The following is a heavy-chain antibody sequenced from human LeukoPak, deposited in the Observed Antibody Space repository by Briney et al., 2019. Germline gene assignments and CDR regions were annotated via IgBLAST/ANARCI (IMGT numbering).Heavy chain of an antibody. CDR1: GGSISSSSYY. D-gene: IGHD3-3*01. CDR3: ARRRKDFGVLDYYYMDV. J-gene: IGHJ6*03. V-gene: IGHV4-39*07. CDR2: IYYSGST. Sequence: SETLSLTCTVSGGSISSSSYYWGWIRQPPGKGLEWIGSIYYSGSTYYNPSLKSRVTISVDTSKNQFSLKLSSVTAADTAVYYCARRRKDFGVLDYYYMDVWGKGTTVTVSS.